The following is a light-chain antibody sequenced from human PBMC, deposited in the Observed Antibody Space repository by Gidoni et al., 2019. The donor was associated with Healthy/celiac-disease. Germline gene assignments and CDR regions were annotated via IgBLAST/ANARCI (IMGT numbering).Light chain of an antibody. CDR1: SSDVGDYKY. Sequence: QSALTQPASVSGSPGQSITISCTGTSSDVGDYKYVSWYQQHPGKAPKPMIYDVGNRPSGVSNLFTGSKSGNTASLTISGLQAEDEADYYCSSYTSSSSYVFGTGTKVTVL. CDR2: DVG. CDR3: SSYTSSSSYV. V-gene: IGLV2-14*01. J-gene: IGLJ1*01.